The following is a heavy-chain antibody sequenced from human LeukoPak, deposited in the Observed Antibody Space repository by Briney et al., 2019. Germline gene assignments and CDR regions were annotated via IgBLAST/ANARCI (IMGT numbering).Heavy chain of an antibody. CDR3: ARVPITGRFSRWFDP. V-gene: IGHV1-18*01. J-gene: IGHJ5*02. CDR1: GYTFTSYG. CDR2: ISAYNGNT. D-gene: IGHD1-26*01. Sequence: ASVKVSCKASGYTFTSYGISWVRQAPGQGLEWMGWISAYNGNTNYAQKLQGRVTMTTDTSTSTAYMELRSLRSDDTAVYYCARVPITGRFSRWFDPWGQGTLVTVSS.